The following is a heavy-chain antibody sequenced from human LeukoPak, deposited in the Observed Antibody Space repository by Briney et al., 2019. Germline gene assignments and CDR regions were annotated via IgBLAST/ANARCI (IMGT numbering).Heavy chain of an antibody. J-gene: IGHJ4*02. V-gene: IGHV3-30*04. Sequence: PGRSLRLSCAASGFTFSSYAMHWVRQAPGKGLEWVAVISYDGSNKYYADSVKGRFTISRDNSKNTLYLQMNSLRAEDTAVYYCARDDSRVGGWYTRLFDYWGQGTLVTVS. D-gene: IGHD6-19*01. CDR3: ARDDSRVGGWYTRLFDY. CDR2: ISYDGSNK. CDR1: GFTFSSYA.